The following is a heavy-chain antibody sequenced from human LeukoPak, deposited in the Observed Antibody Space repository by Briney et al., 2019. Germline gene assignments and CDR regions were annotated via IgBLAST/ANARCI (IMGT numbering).Heavy chain of an antibody. CDR2: ISGSGGST. CDR3: AKVPRGYSGYDYRGHHDH. V-gene: IGHV3-23*01. CDR1: GFTFSSYA. Sequence: GGSLRLSCAASGFTFSSYAMSWVRQAPGKGLEWVSAISGSGGSTYYADSVKGRFTISRDNSKNTLYLQMNSRIAEDTAVYYCAKVPRGYSGYDYRGHHDHWGQGTLVTVSS. D-gene: IGHD5-12*01. J-gene: IGHJ4*02.